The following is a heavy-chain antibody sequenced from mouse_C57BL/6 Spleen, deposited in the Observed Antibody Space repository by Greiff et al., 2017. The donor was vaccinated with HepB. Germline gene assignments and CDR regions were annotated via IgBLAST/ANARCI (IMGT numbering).Heavy chain of an antibody. V-gene: IGHV1-50*01. CDR2: IDPSDSYT. CDR1: GYTFTSYW. Sequence: QVQLKQPGAELVKPGASVKLSCKASGYTFTSYWMQWVKQRPGQGLEWIGEIDPSDSYTNYNQKFKGKATLTVDTSSSTAYMQLSSLTSEDSAVYYCARGGNSYAMDYWGQGTSVTVSS. J-gene: IGHJ4*01. CDR3: ARGGNSYAMDY. D-gene: IGHD2-1*01.